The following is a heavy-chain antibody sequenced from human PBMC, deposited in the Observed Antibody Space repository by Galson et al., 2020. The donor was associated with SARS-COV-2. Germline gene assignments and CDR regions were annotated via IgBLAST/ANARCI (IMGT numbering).Heavy chain of an antibody. V-gene: IGHV3-23*01. J-gene: IGHJ4*02. CDR2: LSGSGGST. D-gene: IGHD3-9*01. Sequence: GGSLRLSCAASGFAFRNYAMSWVRQAPGKGLEWVSALSGSGGSTYYAGSVKGRFTISRDNSQNTLYLRMNSLRADDTAVYYCAKGGDYEILTGYVGQSDYWGQGTLVTVSS. CDR3: AKGGDYEILTGYVGQSDY. CDR1: GFAFRNYA.